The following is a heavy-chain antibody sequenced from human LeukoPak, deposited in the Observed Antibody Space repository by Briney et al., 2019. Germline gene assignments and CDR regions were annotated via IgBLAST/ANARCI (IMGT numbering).Heavy chain of an antibody. D-gene: IGHD6-19*01. CDR2: ISRDGYK. Sequence: PGGSLRLSCSASGFTFSSYSMHWVRQAPGKGLEYVSAISRDGYKYYADSVKGRFTISRDNSKNTLYLQMSSLRPDDTAVYYCVKVSVAGTSVDDWGQGTLVTVSS. V-gene: IGHV3-64D*06. CDR1: GFTFSSYS. CDR3: VKVSVAGTSVDD. J-gene: IGHJ4*02.